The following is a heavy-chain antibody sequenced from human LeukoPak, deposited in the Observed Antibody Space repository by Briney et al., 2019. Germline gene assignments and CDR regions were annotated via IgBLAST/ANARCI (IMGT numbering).Heavy chain of an antibody. CDR3: AREGSDWNYYYYMDV. CDR1: GFTFSSYW. J-gene: IGHJ6*03. D-gene: IGHD6-19*01. CDR2: INQDGSEK. V-gene: IGHV3-7*01. Sequence: GGSLRLSCAASGFTFSSYWMSWVRQAPGKGLEWVANINQDGSEKYYVDSVKGRFTISRDNAKNSLYLQMNSLRAEDTAVYYCAREGSDWNYYYYMDVWGKGTTVTISS.